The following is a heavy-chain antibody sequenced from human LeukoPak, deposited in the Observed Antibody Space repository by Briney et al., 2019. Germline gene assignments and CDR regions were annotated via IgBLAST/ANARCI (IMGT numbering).Heavy chain of an antibody. V-gene: IGHV4-39*01. CDR1: GGSISSSSYY. CDR3: ARRGDSSGNDAFDI. D-gene: IGHD3-22*01. J-gene: IGHJ3*02. CDR2: IYYSGGT. Sequence: SETLSLTCTVSGGSISSSSYYWGWIRQPPGKGLEWIGSIYYSGGTYYNPSLKSRVTISVDTSKNQFSLKLSSVTAADTAVYYCARRGDSSGNDAFDIWGQGTMVTVSS.